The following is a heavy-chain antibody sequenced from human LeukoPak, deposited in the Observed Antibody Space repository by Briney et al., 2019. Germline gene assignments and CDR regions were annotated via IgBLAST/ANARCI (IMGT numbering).Heavy chain of an antibody. CDR1: GGSISSYY. V-gene: IGHV4-4*07. CDR2: IYTSGST. Sequence: SETLSLTCTVSGGSISSYYWSWLRQPAGKGLEWIGRIYTSGSTNYNPSLKSRVTMSVDTSKNQFSLKLSSVTAADTAVYYCASGTYYYGSGEGYWGQGTLVTVSS. CDR3: ASGTYYYGSGEGY. J-gene: IGHJ4*02. D-gene: IGHD3-10*01.